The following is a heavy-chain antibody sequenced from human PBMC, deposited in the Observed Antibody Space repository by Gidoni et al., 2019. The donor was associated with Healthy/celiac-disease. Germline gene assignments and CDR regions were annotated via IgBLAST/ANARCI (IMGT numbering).Heavy chain of an antibody. CDR1: GFTFSSYG. CDR3: ARDLEGMDV. CDR2: IWYDGSNK. J-gene: IGHJ6*02. Sequence: QVQLVESGGGVVQPGRSLRLSCAASGFTFSSYGMHWVRQAPGKGLEWVAVIWYDGSNKYYADSVKGRFTISRDNSKNTLYLQMNSLRAEDTAVYYCARDLEGMDVWGQGTTVTVSS. V-gene: IGHV3-33*01.